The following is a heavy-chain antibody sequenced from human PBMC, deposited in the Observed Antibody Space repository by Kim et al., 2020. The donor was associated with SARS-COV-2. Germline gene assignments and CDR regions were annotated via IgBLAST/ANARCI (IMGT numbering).Heavy chain of an antibody. J-gene: IGHJ4*02. D-gene: IGHD3-9*01. V-gene: IGHV1-18*01. Sequence: TNYAQKLQGRVTMTTDTSTSTAYMELRSLRSDDTAVYYCARGHADWFLDYWVQGTLVTVSS. CDR2: T. CDR3: ARGHADWFLDY.